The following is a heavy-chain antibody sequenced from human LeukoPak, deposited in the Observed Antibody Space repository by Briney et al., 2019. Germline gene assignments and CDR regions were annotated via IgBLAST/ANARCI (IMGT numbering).Heavy chain of an antibody. CDR3: ARGGPFIQLYAFDY. V-gene: IGHV4-34*01. D-gene: IGHD5-18*01. Sequence: SETLSLTCAVYGGSFSGYYWSWIRQPPGKGPEWIGEINHSGSTNYNPSLKSRVTISVDTSKNQFSLKLSSVTAADTAVYYCARGGPFIQLYAFDYWGQGTLVTVSS. CDR2: INHSGST. CDR1: GGSFSGYY. J-gene: IGHJ4*02.